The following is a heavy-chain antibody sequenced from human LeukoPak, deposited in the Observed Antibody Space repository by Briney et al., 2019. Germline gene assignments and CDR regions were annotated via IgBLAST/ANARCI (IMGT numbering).Heavy chain of an antibody. CDR3: ARDPGSGGGNEFDY. Sequence: GGSLRLSCAASGFTFSSYAMSWVRQAPGKGLEWVSSISSSSSYIYYADSVKGRFTISRDNAKNSLYLQMNSLRAEDTAVYYCARDPGSGGGNEFDYWGQGTLVTVSS. V-gene: IGHV3-21*01. CDR1: GFTFSSYA. J-gene: IGHJ4*02. D-gene: IGHD2-15*01. CDR2: ISSSSSYI.